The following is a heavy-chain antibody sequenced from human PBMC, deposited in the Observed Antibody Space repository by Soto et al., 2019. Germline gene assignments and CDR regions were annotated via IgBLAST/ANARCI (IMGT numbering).Heavy chain of an antibody. CDR1: GFTFTSSA. Sequence: SVKVSCKASGFTFTSSAVQWVRQARGQRLEWIGWIVVGSGNTNYARKFQERVTITRDMSTSTAYMELSSLRSEDTAVYYCAAPYNWNYYYGMDVWGQGTTVTVSS. V-gene: IGHV1-58*01. CDR2: IVVGSGNT. J-gene: IGHJ6*02. CDR3: AAPYNWNYYYGMDV. D-gene: IGHD1-20*01.